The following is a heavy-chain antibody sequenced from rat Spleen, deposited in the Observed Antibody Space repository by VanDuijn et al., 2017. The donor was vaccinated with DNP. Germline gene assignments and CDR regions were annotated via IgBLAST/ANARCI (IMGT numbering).Heavy chain of an antibody. Sequence: EVLLQESGPGLVKPSQSLSLTCSVTGLSITNNFKWTWIRKFPGDKLEWMGYVTNAGSTDYNPSLKSRIYITTDTSKNQFFLQVNSVATEDTATYYCAIQLGVFDYWGQGVMVTVSS. CDR1: GLSITNNFK. CDR3: AIQLGVFDY. V-gene: IGHV3-3*01. J-gene: IGHJ2*01. D-gene: IGHD4-4*01. CDR2: VTNAGST.